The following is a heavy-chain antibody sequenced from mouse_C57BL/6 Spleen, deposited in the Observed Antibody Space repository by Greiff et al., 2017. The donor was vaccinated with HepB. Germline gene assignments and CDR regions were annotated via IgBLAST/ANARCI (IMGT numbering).Heavy chain of an antibody. V-gene: IGHV1-26*01. CDR1: GYTFTDYY. D-gene: IGHD1-1*01. CDR2: INPNNGGT. Sequence: EVQLQQSGPELVKPGASVKISCKASGYTFTDYYMNWVKQSHGKSLEWIGDINPNNGGTSYNQKFKGKATLTVDKSSSTAYMQLSSLTSEDSAVYFCARSRDYYGSSPWFAYWGQGTLVTVSA. CDR3: ARSRDYYGSSPWFAY. J-gene: IGHJ3*01.